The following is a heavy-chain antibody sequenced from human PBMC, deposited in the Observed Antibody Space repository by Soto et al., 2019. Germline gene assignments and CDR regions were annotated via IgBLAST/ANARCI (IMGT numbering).Heavy chain of an antibody. D-gene: IGHD2-15*01. Sequence: GESLKISCKGSGYSFTSYWISWVRQMPGKGLEWMGRIDPSDSYTNYSPSFQGHVTISADKSISTAYLQMNSLRVEDTALYYCAKGFCSGGSCYSPSQYYTLDVWGQGTTVTVS. CDR2: IDPSDSYT. CDR3: AKGFCSGGSCYSPSQYYTLDV. CDR1: GYSFTSYW. V-gene: IGHV5-10-1*01. J-gene: IGHJ6*02.